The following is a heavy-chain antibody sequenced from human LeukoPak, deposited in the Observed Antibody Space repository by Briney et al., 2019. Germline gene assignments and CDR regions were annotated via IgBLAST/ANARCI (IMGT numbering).Heavy chain of an antibody. J-gene: IGHJ4*02. V-gene: IGHV3-30*18. Sequence: GGSLRLSCAASGFTFSNYGMHWVRQTPGKGLEWVALISFDGSNKYYTDSVKGRFTISRDNSKNTLYLQMNSLRAEDTAVYYCAKGLHYYDSSPYSDYWGQGTLVTVSS. CDR3: AKGLHYYDSSPYSDY. CDR2: ISFDGSNK. CDR1: GFTFSNYG. D-gene: IGHD3-22*01.